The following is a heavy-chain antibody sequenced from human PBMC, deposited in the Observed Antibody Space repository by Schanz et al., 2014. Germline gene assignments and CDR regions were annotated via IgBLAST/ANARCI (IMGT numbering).Heavy chain of an antibody. J-gene: IGHJ4*02. CDR2: IKRDGSEK. Sequence: EVQLVESGGGLVQPGGSLRLSCAASGFSFSTYWMSWVRQAPGKGLEWVANIKRDGSEKNYLDSVKGRFTISRDNSKNTLYLQMNSLRPEDTAIYYCAKSQGSSFDSWGQGTLVTVSS. V-gene: IGHV3-7*05. CDR3: AKSQGSSFDS. D-gene: IGHD6-13*01. CDR1: GFSFSTYW.